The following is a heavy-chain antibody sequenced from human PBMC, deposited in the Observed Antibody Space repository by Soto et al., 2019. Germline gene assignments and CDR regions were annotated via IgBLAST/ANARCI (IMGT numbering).Heavy chain of an antibody. J-gene: IGHJ4*02. CDR2: ISAYNGNT. Sequence: QVQLVQSGAEVKKPGASVKVSCKASGYTFTSYGISWVRQAPGQGLEWMGWISAYNGNTNYAQKLQGIVTMTTDTSTSTAYVELRSMRPDDTAVDYCARVTTVETGNYWGQGTLVTVSS. D-gene: IGHD4-17*01. V-gene: IGHV1-18*01. CDR1: GYTFTSYG. CDR3: ARVTTVETGNY.